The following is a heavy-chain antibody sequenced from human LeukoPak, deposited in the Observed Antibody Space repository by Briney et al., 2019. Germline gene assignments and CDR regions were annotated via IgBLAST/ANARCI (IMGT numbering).Heavy chain of an antibody. CDR3: ARQGVSGSL. V-gene: IGHV4-59*08. CDR2: IYYSGST. J-gene: IGHJ4*02. CDR1: GGSISNYY. D-gene: IGHD1-14*01. Sequence: SETLSLTCTVSGGSISNYYWTWIRQPPGKGLEWIGYIYYSGSTNYNPSLKSRVTISVDTSKNQFSLKLSSVTAADTAVYYCARQGVSGSLWGQGTLVTVSS.